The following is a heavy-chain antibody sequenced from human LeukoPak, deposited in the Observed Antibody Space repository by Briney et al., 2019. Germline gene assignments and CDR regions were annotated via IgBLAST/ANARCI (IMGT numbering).Heavy chain of an antibody. CDR2: MNPNSGNT. V-gene: IGHV1-8*01. CDR3: ARRFYDFWSGYSPKTYIDY. J-gene: IGHJ4*02. D-gene: IGHD3-3*01. CDR1: GHTFTSYD. Sequence: GASVKVSCKASGHTFTSYDINWVRQATGQGLEWMGWMNPNSGNTGYAQKFQGRVTMTRNTSISTAYMELSSLRSEDTAVYYCARRFYDFWSGYSPKTYIDYWGQGTLVTVSS.